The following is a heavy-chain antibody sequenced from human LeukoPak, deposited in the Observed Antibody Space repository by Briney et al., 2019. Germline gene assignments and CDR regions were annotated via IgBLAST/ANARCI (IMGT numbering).Heavy chain of an antibody. CDR1: GGSISSYY. Sequence: PSETLSLTCTVSGGSISSYYWSWIRQPPGKGLEWIGYIYYSGSTNYNPSLKSRVTISVDTSKNQFSLKLSSVTAADTAVYYCAREDLKLADYYDSSGPELNYFDYWGQGTLVTVSS. CDR3: AREDLKLADYYDSSGPELNYFDY. CDR2: IYYSGST. V-gene: IGHV4-59*01. J-gene: IGHJ4*02. D-gene: IGHD3-22*01.